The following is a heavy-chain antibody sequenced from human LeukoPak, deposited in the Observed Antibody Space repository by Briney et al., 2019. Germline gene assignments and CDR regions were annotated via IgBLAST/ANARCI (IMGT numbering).Heavy chain of an antibody. J-gene: IGHJ6*02. CDR2: ISYDGSNK. CDR1: GFTFSSYG. V-gene: IGHV3-30*18. D-gene: IGHD4-23*01. Sequence: PGRSLRLSCAASGFTFSSYGMHWVRQAPDKGLEWVAVISYDGSNKYYADSVKGRFTISRDNSKNTLYLQMNSLRAEDTAVYYCAKSFYGGGTYGMDVWGQGTTVTVSS. CDR3: AKSFYGGGTYGMDV.